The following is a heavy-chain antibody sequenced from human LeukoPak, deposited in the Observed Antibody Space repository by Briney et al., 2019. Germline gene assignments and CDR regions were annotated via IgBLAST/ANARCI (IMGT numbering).Heavy chain of an antibody. V-gene: IGHV3-30*02. CDR3: ANDIGYCSSTSCQVTYFDP. CDR2: IRYDGSNK. Sequence: GGSLRLSCAASGFTFSSYGMHWVRQAPGKGLEWVAFIRYDGSNKYYADSVKGRFTISRDNSKNTLYLQMNSLRAEDTAVYYCANDIGYCSSTSCQVTYFDPWGQGTLVTVSS. CDR1: GFTFSSYG. J-gene: IGHJ5*02. D-gene: IGHD2-2*01.